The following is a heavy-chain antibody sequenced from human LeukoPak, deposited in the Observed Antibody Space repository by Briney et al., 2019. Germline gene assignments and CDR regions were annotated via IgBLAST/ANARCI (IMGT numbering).Heavy chain of an antibody. V-gene: IGHV3-23*01. Sequence: GGSLRLSCTASGFTFSSLAMTWVRQAPGKGLEWVSTIRSNGDTTYNADSVKGRFTISRDNSKNTLYLELNSLRVEDTAIFYCAKGQELDDGVFDSWGQGTVVTVSS. CDR3: AKGQELDDGVFDS. CDR1: GFTFSSLA. J-gene: IGHJ4*02. CDR2: IRSNGDTT. D-gene: IGHD1-1*01.